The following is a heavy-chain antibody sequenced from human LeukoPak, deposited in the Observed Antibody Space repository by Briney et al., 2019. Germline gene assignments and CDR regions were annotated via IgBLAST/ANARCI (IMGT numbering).Heavy chain of an antibody. CDR2: IKQDGSEK. J-gene: IGHJ4*02. CDR1: GFTFSSYW. Sequence: PGRSLRLSCAASGFTFSSYWMSWVRQAPGKGLEWVANIKQDGSEKYYVDSVKGRFTISRDNAKNSLYLQMNSLRAEDTAVYYCASGAPRGWYVPPLGYWGQGTLVTVSS. D-gene: IGHD6-19*01. V-gene: IGHV3-7*01. CDR3: ASGAPRGWYVPPLGY.